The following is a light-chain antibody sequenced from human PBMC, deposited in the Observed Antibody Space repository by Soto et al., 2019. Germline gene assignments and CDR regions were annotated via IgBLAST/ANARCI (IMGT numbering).Light chain of an antibody. CDR1: SSDVGGYNY. J-gene: IGLJ1*01. CDR3: SSYAGSIL. CDR2: EVS. V-gene: IGLV2-8*01. Sequence: QSALTQPPSASGSPGQSVTISCTGTSSDVGGYNYVSWYQQHPGKAPKLMIYEVSKRPSGVPDRFSGSKSGNTASLTVSGLQAEDEADYYCSSYAGSILFGTGTKVTFL.